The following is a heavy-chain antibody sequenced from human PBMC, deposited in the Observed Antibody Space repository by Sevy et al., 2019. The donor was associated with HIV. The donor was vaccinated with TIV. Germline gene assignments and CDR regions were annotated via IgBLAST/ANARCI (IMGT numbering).Heavy chain of an antibody. CDR2: LIPIFGTA. J-gene: IGHJ4*02. V-gene: IGHV1-69*13. CDR3: ATVGLRLGELWV. Sequence: ASVKVSYKASGGTFSSYAISWVRQAPGQWLEWMGGLIPIFGTANYAQKFQGRVTITADESTSTAYMELSSLRSEDTAVYYCATVGLRLGELWVWDQGTLVTVSS. D-gene: IGHD3-16*01. CDR1: GGTFSSYA.